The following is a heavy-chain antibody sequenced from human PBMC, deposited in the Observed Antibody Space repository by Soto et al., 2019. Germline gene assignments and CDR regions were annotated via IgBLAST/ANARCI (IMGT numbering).Heavy chain of an antibody. V-gene: IGHV1-69*01. CDR3: ARGSSWHEDYYYYGMDV. CDR1: GGTFSSYA. J-gene: IGHJ6*02. D-gene: IGHD6-13*01. CDR2: IIPIFGTA. Sequence: QVQLVQSGAEVKKHGSSVKVSCKASGGTFSSYAISWVRQAPGQGLEWMGGIIPIFGTANYAQKFQGRVTITADESTSTAYMELSSLRSEDTAVYYCARGSSWHEDYYYYGMDVWGQGTTVTVSS.